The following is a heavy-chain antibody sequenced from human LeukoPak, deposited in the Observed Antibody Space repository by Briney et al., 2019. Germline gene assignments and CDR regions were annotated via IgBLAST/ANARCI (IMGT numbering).Heavy chain of an antibody. D-gene: IGHD5-24*01. CDR1: GFTFSSYW. CDR2: INTGGRTT. Sequence: GGSLRLSCAASGFTFSSYWMHWVRHAPGKGVVWVSRINTGGRTTDYADSVKGRFTISRHNAKNTLYLQMNSLRAEDTAVYYCSRDLRGRDDYWGQGILVIVSS. CDR3: SRDLRGRDDY. V-gene: IGHV3-74*01. J-gene: IGHJ4*02.